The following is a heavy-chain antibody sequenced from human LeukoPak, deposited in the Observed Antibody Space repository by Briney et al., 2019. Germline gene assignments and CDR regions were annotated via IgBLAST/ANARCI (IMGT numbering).Heavy chain of an antibody. D-gene: IGHD3-22*01. Sequence: GGSLRLSCAASGFTFSDYYMSWIRQAPGKGLEWVANIKQDGSEKYYVDSVKGRFTISRDNAKNSLYLQMNSLRAEDTAVYYCARVGDYYDSSGYYYWGQGTLVTVSS. CDR3: ARVGDYYDSSGYYY. CDR1: GFTFSDYY. V-gene: IGHV3-7*01. J-gene: IGHJ4*02. CDR2: IKQDGSEK.